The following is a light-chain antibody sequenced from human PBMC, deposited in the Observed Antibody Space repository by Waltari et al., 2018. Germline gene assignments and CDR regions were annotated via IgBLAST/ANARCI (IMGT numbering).Light chain of an antibody. Sequence: IVMTQSPATLSVSPGERATLSCRASQSVSSNLAWYQQQPGQAPRLLIYGASTRATGTPARFSGSGSATEFTLTISSLQSEYFAVYYCQQYRNWPLWTFGQGTKVEIK. CDR2: GAS. V-gene: IGKV3D-15*01. J-gene: IGKJ1*01. CDR3: QQYRNWPLWT. CDR1: QSVSSN.